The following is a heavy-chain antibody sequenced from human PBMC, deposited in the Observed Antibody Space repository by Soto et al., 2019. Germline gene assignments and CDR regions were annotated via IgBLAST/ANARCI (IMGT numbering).Heavy chain of an antibody. J-gene: IGHJ6*03. CDR3: ARGLEPRYYYYYYMDV. CDR2: IYYSGST. V-gene: IGHV4-31*03. D-gene: IGHD1-1*01. Sequence: QVQLQESGPGLVKPSQTLSLTCTVSGGSISSGGYYWSWIRQHPGKGLEWIGYIYYSGSTYYNPSIKSRVTISVDTSKNQFSLKLSSVTAADTAVYYCARGLEPRYYYYYYMDVWGKGTTVTVSS. CDR1: GGSISSGGYY.